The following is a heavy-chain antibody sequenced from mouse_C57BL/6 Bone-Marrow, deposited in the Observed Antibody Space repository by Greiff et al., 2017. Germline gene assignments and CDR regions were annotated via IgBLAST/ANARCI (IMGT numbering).Heavy chain of an antibody. CDR2: IWSGGST. J-gene: IGHJ3*01. Sequence: QVQLKESGPGLVQPSQSLSITCTVSGFSLTSYGVHWVRQSPGKGLEWLGVIWSGGSTDSNAAFISRLSISKDNSKSQVFFKMNSLQADDTAIYYCSLLRGFAYWGQGTLGTVSA. V-gene: IGHV2-2*01. CDR3: SLLRGFAY. CDR1: GFSLTSYG. D-gene: IGHD1-2*01.